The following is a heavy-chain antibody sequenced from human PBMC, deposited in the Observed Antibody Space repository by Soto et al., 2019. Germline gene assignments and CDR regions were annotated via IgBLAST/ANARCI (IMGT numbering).Heavy chain of an antibody. D-gene: IGHD6-19*01. CDR1: GFTFRTYA. Sequence: WGSLRLSCAAYGFTFRTYAMNWVRQAPGKGLEWVAVIVGDASSIDYADSVKGRFTISRDNSKNIMYLQMTSLKVEDTATYFCAKDLRPDGRYDLDYWGQGTQVTVSX. V-gene: IGHV3-23*03. CDR2: IVGDASSI. CDR3: AKDLRPDGRYDLDY. J-gene: IGHJ4*02.